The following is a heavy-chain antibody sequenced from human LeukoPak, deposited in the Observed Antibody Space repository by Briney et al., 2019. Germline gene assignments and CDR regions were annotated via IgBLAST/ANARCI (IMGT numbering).Heavy chain of an antibody. CDR1: GFTFSTYV. D-gene: IGHD4-17*01. CDR2: IWYDGSKK. Sequence: PGGSLRLSCAASGFTFSTYVKHWVRQAPGKGLEWVAVIWYDGSKKDYADSVKGRFTISRDNSKNTLYLQMNSLRAEDTAVYYCARELNYGDHFANWGQGTLVTVSS. CDR3: ARELNYGDHFAN. V-gene: IGHV3-33*01. J-gene: IGHJ4*02.